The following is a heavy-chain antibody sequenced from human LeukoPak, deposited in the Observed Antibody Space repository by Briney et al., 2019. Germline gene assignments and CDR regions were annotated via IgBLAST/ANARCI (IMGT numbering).Heavy chain of an antibody. CDR3: ASEDCSGGSCYSNNWFDP. CDR2: IYYSGST. CDR1: GGSISSSSYY. V-gene: IGHV4-39*07. Sequence: SETLSLTCTVSGGSISSSSYYWGWIRQPPGKGLEWIGSIYYSGSTYYNPSLKSRVTISVDTSKNQFSLKLSSVTAADTAVYYCASEDCSGGSCYSNNWFDPWGQGTLVTVSS. J-gene: IGHJ5*02. D-gene: IGHD2-15*01.